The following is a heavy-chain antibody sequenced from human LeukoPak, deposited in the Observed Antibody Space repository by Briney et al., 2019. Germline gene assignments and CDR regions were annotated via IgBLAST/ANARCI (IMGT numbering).Heavy chain of an antibody. Sequence: SETLSLTCTVSGGSISSSSYYWGWIRQPPGKGLEWIGSIYYSGSTYYNPSLKSRVTISVDTSKNQFSLKLSSVTAADTAVYYCATIAVAGLLKNAYYFDYWGQGTLVTVSS. D-gene: IGHD6-19*01. CDR1: GGSISSSSYY. CDR3: ATIAVAGLLKNAYYFDY. CDR2: IYYSGST. J-gene: IGHJ4*02. V-gene: IGHV4-39*07.